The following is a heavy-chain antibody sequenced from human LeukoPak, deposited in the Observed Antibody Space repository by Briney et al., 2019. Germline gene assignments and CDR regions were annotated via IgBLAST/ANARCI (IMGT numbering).Heavy chain of an antibody. J-gene: IGHJ4*02. Sequence: GGSLRLSCAASGFTFSTNYMSWVRQAPGKGLEWVSVIYSGGSPYYADSVKGRFTISRDNSENTLYLQMNSLRAEDTAVYYCARDLNYYDSSGYGHWGQGTLVTVSS. CDR2: IYSGGSP. D-gene: IGHD3-22*01. CDR1: GFTFSTNY. V-gene: IGHV3-53*01. CDR3: ARDLNYYDSSGYGH.